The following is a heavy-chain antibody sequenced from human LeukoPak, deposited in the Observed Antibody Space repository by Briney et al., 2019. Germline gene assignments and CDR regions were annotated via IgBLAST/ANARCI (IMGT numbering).Heavy chain of an antibody. CDR3: ARHFGSSRELDY. CDR2: VPHSGSA. Sequence: PSETLSLTCTVSGGSISSPTYSWAWIRQPPGKGLEWLGSVPHSGSAYYSPSLKSRVTISIDTSKNKLRSVTAADTAVYYCARHFGSSRELDYWGQGTLVTVSS. CDR1: GGSISSPTYS. J-gene: IGHJ4*02. D-gene: IGHD6-6*01. V-gene: IGHV4-39*01.